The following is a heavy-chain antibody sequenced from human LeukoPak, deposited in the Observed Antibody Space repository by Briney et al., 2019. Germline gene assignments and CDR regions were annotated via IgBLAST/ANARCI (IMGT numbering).Heavy chain of an antibody. D-gene: IGHD6-19*01. V-gene: IGHV5-51*01. Sequence: GESLKISCKGSAYSFTTYWIGWVRQMPGKGLEWMGIIYPGDSDSRYSPSFQGQVTISADKSIGTAYLQWSSLKASDTAMYYCARLWGQWLAFDYWGQGTLVTVSS. J-gene: IGHJ4*02. CDR3: ARLWGQWLAFDY. CDR1: AYSFTTYW. CDR2: IYPGDSDS.